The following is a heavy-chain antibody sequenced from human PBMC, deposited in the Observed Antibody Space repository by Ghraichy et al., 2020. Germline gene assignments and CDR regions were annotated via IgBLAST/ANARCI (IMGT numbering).Heavy chain of an antibody. J-gene: IGHJ4*02. CDR3: ARELGGYADS. CDR2: IYSGGNT. Sequence: GGSLRLSCAASGFTVSSTYMTWVRQAPGKGLEWVSAIYSGGNTFYADSVRGRFTISRDNSKNMLYLQMNSQRAEDTAIYYCARELGGYADSWGQGTLVTVSS. D-gene: IGHD3-16*01. V-gene: IGHV3-53*01. CDR1: GFTVSSTY.